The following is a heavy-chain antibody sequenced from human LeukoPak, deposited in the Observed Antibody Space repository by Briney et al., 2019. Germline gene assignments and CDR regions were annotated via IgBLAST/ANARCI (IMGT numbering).Heavy chain of an antibody. D-gene: IGHD6-13*01. J-gene: IGHJ6*03. CDR2: IIPIFGTA. V-gene: IGHV1-69*05. Sequence: HRASVKVSCKASGGTFSSYAISWVRQAPGQGLEWMGGIIPIFGTANYAQKFQGRVTITTDEYTSTAFIELSSLRSEDTAVYYCARGKGISPYYYYYYMDVWGKGTTVTVSS. CDR3: ARGKGISPYYYYYYMDV. CDR1: GGTFSSYA.